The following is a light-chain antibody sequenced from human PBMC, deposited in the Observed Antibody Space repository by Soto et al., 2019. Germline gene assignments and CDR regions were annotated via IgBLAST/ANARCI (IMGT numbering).Light chain of an antibody. CDR2: HTS. J-gene: IGKJ4*01. Sequence: DIQMTQSPSSLSASLGDKVTLTCRASEDIAHYLAWYQQKPGKAPRVLLHHTSILQSGVPSRFRGSGNGTDFNVTSSSVQPEDVATCFCPKYDRAPLTFGGGTKVEI. CDR3: PKYDRAPLT. V-gene: IGKV1-27*01. CDR1: EDIAHY.